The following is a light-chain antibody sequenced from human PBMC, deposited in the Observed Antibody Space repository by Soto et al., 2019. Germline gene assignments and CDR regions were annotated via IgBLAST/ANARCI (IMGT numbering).Light chain of an antibody. CDR3: QHSNYWTYT. V-gene: IGKV3-15*01. J-gene: IGKJ5*01. CDR2: DAS. Sequence: IVMTQSPAARSLSPGERATLSWRASQTIDKTLAWYQRKPGQAPRLLIYDASTRATGVPARFSGSGSGTDGTLTISSLQSEDGAVYYCQHSNYWTYTFGQGTRLEIK. CDR1: QTIDKT.